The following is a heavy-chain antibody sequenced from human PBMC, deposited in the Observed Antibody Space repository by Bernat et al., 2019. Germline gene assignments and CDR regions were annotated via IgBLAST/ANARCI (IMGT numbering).Heavy chain of an antibody. CDR1: GFTFSDYW. Sequence: EVQLVESGGGLVQPGGSLRLSCVASGFTFSDYWMSWVRQAPGKGLEWVANINQDGSEKYYVDSVKGRFTISRDNAKNSLSLQVNSLRVEDTAVYYCARVRGCSSTSCYKFDYWGQGTLVTVSA. CDR3: ARVRGCSSTSCYKFDY. V-gene: IGHV3-7*03. CDR2: INQDGSEK. D-gene: IGHD2-2*02. J-gene: IGHJ4*02.